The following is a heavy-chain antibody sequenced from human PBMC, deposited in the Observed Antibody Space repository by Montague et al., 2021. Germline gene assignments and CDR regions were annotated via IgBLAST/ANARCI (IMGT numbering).Heavy chain of an antibody. V-gene: IGHV4-59*01. CDR1: GDSINFYY. Sequence: SETLSLICTVSGDSINFYYWSWIRQPPGKGLEWIGYVYYTGTTNYNPSFKSRVTISVDTSRNQFFLNVNSVTAADTAVYYCARKGTNWDYWGQGTLVTVSS. J-gene: IGHJ4*02. D-gene: IGHD2-8*01. CDR3: ARKGTNWDY. CDR2: VYYTGTT.